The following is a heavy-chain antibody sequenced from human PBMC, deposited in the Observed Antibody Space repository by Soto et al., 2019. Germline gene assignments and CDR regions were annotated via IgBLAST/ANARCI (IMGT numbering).Heavy chain of an antibody. CDR2: IRSKPFGHAT. J-gene: IGHJ4*02. D-gene: IGHD1-7*01. CDR1: GFTFSDSA. V-gene: IGHV3-73*02. Sequence: EVQLVESGGGLVQPGGSLKLSCAASGFTFSDSAVNWVRQASGKGLEWVGYIRSKPFGHATAYAASVRGRFTISRDDSKNTEYLQMNSLNTDDTAVYYCARDWTYAVENRGQGTVVTVSS. CDR3: ARDWTYAVEN.